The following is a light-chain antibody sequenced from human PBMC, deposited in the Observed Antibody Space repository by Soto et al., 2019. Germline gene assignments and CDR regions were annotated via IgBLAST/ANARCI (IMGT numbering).Light chain of an antibody. CDR3: QQRSNWPPYT. J-gene: IGKJ2*01. Sequence: EIVLTQSPATLSLSPGERATLSCRASQSVSSYLAGYQQKPGQAPRLLIYDASNRATGSPARFSGSGSGADFALTISSLEPEDFAVYYCQQRSNWPPYTFGQGTKLEIK. CDR1: QSVSSY. V-gene: IGKV3-11*01. CDR2: DAS.